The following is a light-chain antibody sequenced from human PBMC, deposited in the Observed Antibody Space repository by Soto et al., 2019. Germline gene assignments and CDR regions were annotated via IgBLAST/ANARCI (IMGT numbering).Light chain of an antibody. CDR2: GAS. V-gene: IGKV3-20*01. CDR1: QSVSSSY. J-gene: IGKJ1*01. Sequence: EIVLTQSPGTLSLSPGERATLSCRASQSVSSSYLAWYQQKPGPAPRLLIYGASSRATGIPDWFRGSGSGTDFPVTIRRREPEDFAVYYCQQYGSSTWTFGQGTKVEIK. CDR3: QQYGSSTWT.